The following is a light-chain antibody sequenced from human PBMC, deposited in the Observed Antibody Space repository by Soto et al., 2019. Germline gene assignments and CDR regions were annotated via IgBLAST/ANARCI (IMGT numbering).Light chain of an antibody. J-gene: IGKJ1*01. CDR3: QQSNSYWT. V-gene: IGKV1-5*03. CDR2: KAS. CDR1: QSISSW. Sequence: DIQMTQSPSTLSASVGDRVTITCRASQSISSWLAWYQQKPGKAPKLLIYKASSFESGVPSMFSGSGSGTEFTLTISRLQPDAFATYYCQQSNSYWTFGQGTKVEIK.